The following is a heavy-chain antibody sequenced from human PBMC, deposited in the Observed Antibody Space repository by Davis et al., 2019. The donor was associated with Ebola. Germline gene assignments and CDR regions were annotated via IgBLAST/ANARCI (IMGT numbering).Heavy chain of an antibody. CDR3: ARQMYDLYFDL. J-gene: IGHJ2*01. D-gene: IGHD2-8*01. V-gene: IGHV4-39*01. CDR1: GGSISSSGHY. Sequence: PSETLSLTCTVSGGSISSSGHYWGWIRQPPGKGLEWIGSIYNSGTIYFHPSLKSRVTISVDTSKNQFSLKLSSVTAADTAVYYCARQMYDLYFDLWGRGTLVTVSS. CDR2: IYNSGTI.